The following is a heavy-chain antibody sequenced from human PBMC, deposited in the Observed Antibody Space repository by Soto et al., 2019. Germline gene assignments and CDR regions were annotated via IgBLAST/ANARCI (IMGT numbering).Heavy chain of an antibody. CDR2: IKQDGSEK. V-gene: IGHV3-7*05. CDR1: GFTFSSYW. CDR3: ARDHGYSSSWYEPGLDY. Sequence: EVQLVESGGGLVQPGGSLRLSCAASGFTFSSYWMSWVRQAPGKGLEGLANIKQDGSEKNYVDSVKGRFTISRDNAKNSLYLQMNSLRAEDTAVYYCARDHGYSSSWYEPGLDYWGQGTLVTVSS. J-gene: IGHJ4*02. D-gene: IGHD6-13*01.